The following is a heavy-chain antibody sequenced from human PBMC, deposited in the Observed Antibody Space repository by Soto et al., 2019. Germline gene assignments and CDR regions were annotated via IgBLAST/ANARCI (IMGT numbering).Heavy chain of an antibody. J-gene: IGHJ5*02. CDR2: INHSGST. V-gene: IGHV4-34*01. Sequence: SETLSLTCAVYGGSFSGYYWSWIRQPPGKGLEWIGEINHSGSTNYNPSLKSRVTISVDTSKNQFSLKLSSVTAADTAVYYCARGSSGWYRVRWFDPWGQGTLVTVS. CDR3: ARGSSGWYRVRWFDP. CDR1: GGSFSGYY. D-gene: IGHD6-19*01.